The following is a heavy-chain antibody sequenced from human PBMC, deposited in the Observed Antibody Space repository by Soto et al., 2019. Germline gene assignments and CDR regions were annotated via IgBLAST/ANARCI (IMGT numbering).Heavy chain of an antibody. J-gene: IGHJ6*02. Sequence: QVQLQESGPGLVKPSQTLSLTCTVSGGSISSGGYYWTWIRQHPGKGLEWIGYNYYSGITYYNPSLKSRVTISLDTSKNQFSLKLSSCTAADTAVYYCARGSSIAGLYYGMDVWGQGTTVTVSS. CDR1: GGSISSGGYY. D-gene: IGHD6-6*01. CDR3: ARGSSIAGLYYGMDV. V-gene: IGHV4-31*03. CDR2: NYYSGIT.